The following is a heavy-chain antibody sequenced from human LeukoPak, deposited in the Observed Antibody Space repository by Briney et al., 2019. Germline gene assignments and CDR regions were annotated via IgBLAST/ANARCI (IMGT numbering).Heavy chain of an antibody. Sequence: PSETLSLTCTVSGVHIDSFFWNWIRQPPGKGLEWIGYIDNSGSTKYSPSLKSRITMSRDTSKKQFSLKLTSVTAADTAMYYCASGAGWLIDYWGQGTLVSVSS. CDR2: IDNSGST. CDR3: ASGAGWLIDY. CDR1: GVHIDSFF. D-gene: IGHD6-19*01. J-gene: IGHJ4*02. V-gene: IGHV4-4*08.